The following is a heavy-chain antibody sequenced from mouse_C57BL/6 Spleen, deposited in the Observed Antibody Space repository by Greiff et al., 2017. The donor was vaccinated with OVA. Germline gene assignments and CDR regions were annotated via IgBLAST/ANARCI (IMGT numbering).Heavy chain of an antibody. CDR2: ISGGGGNT. Sequence: EVQVVESGGGLVKPGGSLKLSCAASGFTFSSYTMSWVRQTPEKRLEWVATISGGGGNTYYPDSVKGRFTISRDNAKNTLYLQMSSLRSDDTALYYCARTGLYYYGSSGNYFDYWGQGTTLTVSS. CDR3: ARTGLYYYGSSGNYFDY. D-gene: IGHD1-1*01. CDR1: GFTFSSYT. V-gene: IGHV5-9*01. J-gene: IGHJ2*01.